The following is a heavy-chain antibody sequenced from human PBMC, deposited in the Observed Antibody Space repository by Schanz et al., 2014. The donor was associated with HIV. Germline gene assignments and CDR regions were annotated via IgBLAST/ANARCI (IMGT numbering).Heavy chain of an antibody. Sequence: EVQLLESGGGLVQPGGSLRLFCAASGFTFSSYAMSWVRQAPGKGLEWVSALSGSGGNTYYADSVKGRFTISRDNSRNTLYLQMNSLRAEDTAVYYCAREDGWFGDIYYFGLDVWGRGTTVTVSS. V-gene: IGHV3-23*01. D-gene: IGHD3-10*01. CDR3: AREDGWFGDIYYFGLDV. CDR1: GFTFSSYA. J-gene: IGHJ6*02. CDR2: LSGSGGNT.